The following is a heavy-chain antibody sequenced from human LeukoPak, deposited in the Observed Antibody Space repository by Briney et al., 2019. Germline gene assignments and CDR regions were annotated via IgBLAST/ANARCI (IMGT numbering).Heavy chain of an antibody. Sequence: WASVKVSCKASGYSFTNYAIYWARQAPGQRLEWMGWINGGNGDTKYSQQFQGRVTITRDTTANTAYMELSSLRSEDTAVYYCARAYCSSTSCPPGNYWGQGTPVTVSA. V-gene: IGHV1-3*01. CDR3: ARAYCSSTSCPPGNY. D-gene: IGHD2-2*01. CDR2: INGGNGDT. CDR1: GYSFTNYA. J-gene: IGHJ4*02.